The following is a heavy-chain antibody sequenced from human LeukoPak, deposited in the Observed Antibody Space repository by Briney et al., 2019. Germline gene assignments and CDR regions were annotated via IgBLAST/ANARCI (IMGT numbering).Heavy chain of an antibody. CDR1: EFSVGSNY. D-gene: IGHD6-13*01. V-gene: IGHV3-66*04. J-gene: IGHJ4*02. CDR2: IYSGGST. Sequence: PGGSLRLSCAASEFSVGSNYMTWVRQAPGKGLEWVSLIYSGGSTYYADSVKGRFTISRDNSKNTLYLQMNSLRAEDTAVYYCAGPDSSSWYYFDYWGQGTLVTVSS. CDR3: AGPDSSSWYYFDY.